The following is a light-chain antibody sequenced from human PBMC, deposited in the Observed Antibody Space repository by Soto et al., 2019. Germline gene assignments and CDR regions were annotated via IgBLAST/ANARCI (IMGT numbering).Light chain of an antibody. V-gene: IGKV1-5*01. CDR1: QSISDW. CDR2: AAS. Sequence: DIQMTQSPPTLSASVGERVTITCRASQSISDWLAWYQQKPGKAPKLLIYAASTLESRVPSRFSGTGSGTEFTLTISGLQPDDFATYYCQHYKTSSPAFGQGTKV. J-gene: IGKJ1*01. CDR3: QHYKTSSPA.